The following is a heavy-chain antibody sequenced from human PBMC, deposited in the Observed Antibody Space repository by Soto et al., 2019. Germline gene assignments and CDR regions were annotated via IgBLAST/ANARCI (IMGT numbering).Heavy chain of an antibody. Sequence: EVQLVESGGGLVKPGGSLRLSCAASGFTFSNAWMSWVRQAPGKGLEWVGRIKSKTDGGTTDYAAPVKGRFTISRDDSKNTLYLQMNSLKTEDTAVYYCTTALWYTGDFDYWGQGTLVTVSS. D-gene: IGHD2-8*01. CDR2: IKSKTDGGTT. V-gene: IGHV3-15*01. CDR3: TTALWYTGDFDY. J-gene: IGHJ4*02. CDR1: GFTFSNAW.